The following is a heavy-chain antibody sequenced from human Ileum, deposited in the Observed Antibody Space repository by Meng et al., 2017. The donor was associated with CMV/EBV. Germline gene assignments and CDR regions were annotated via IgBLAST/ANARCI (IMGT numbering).Heavy chain of an antibody. J-gene: IGHJ3*02. D-gene: IGHD3-3*01. CDR1: GGSISSSSFR. V-gene: IGHV4-39*02. CDR2: IYYSGTT. Sequence: SETLSLTCTVSGGSISSSSFRWGWIRQPPGKGLEWVGSIYYSGTTFYNPSLKSRVTISVDTSKNQFSLKLTSVTAADTAVYYCARVWSYPFWSGPADAFDIWGQGTMVTVSS. CDR3: ARVWSYPFWSGPADAFDI.